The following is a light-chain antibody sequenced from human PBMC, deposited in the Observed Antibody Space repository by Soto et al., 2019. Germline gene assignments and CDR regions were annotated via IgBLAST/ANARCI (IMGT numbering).Light chain of an antibody. CDR2: DNN. CDR1: SSNIGNNY. V-gene: IGLV1-51*01. CDR3: GTWDSSLSAGV. Sequence: QSVLTQPPSVSAAPGQKVTISCSGSSSNIGNNYVSWYQQLPGTAPKLLIYDNNQRPSEIPDQFSGSKSGTSATLGITGLQTGDEADYYCGTWDSSLSAGVFGGGTKLTVL. J-gene: IGLJ2*01.